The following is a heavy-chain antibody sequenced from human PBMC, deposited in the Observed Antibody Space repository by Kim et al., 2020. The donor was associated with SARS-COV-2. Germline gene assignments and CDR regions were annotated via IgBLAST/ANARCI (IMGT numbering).Heavy chain of an antibody. CDR3: ARSYPGIAVAGTIDY. D-gene: IGHD6-19*01. V-gene: IGHV3-30*07. Sequence: DSVKGRFTISRYNSKNTLDLQMNSLRAEDTAVYYCARSYPGIAVAGTIDYWGQGTLVTVSS. J-gene: IGHJ4*02.